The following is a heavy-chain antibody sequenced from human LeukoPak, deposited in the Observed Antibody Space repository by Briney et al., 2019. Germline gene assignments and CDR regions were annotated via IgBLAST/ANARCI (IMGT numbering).Heavy chain of an antibody. J-gene: IGHJ3*02. Sequence: GGSLRLSCAASGFTLIGYSMNWVRQAPGKGLEWISSISGRTTDRYYADSVKGRFTISRDNAKNSLYLQMNSLRAEDTAVYYCAKDLDVVVPAARGGFDIWGQGTMVTVSS. CDR3: AKDLDVVVPAARGGFDI. CDR1: GFTLIGYS. V-gene: IGHV3-21*04. CDR2: ISGRTTDR. D-gene: IGHD2-2*01.